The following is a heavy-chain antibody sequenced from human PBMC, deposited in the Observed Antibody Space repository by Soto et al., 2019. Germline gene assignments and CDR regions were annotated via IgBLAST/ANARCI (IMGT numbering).Heavy chain of an antibody. CDR3: AKSTVTTPYWFDP. D-gene: IGHD4-17*01. J-gene: IGHJ5*02. CDR2: IIPIFGTA. CDR1: GYTFTSYD. V-gene: IGHV1-69*13. Sequence: ASVKVSCKASGYTFTSYDSNWVRQAPGQGLEWMGGIIPIFGTANYAQKFQGRVTITADESTSTAYMELSSLRSEDTAVYYCAKSTVTTPYWFDPWGQGTLVTVSS.